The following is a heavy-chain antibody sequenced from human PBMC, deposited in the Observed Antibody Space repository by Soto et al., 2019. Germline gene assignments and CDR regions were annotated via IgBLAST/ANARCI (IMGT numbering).Heavy chain of an antibody. V-gene: IGHV3-21*01. CDR1: GFTFSSYS. CDR2: ISSSSSYI. CDR3: ARLAYYEFWSGYNWFDP. D-gene: IGHD3-3*01. Sequence: GGSLRLSCAASGFTFSSYSMNWVRQAPGKGLEWVSSISSSSSYIYYADSVKGRFTISRDNAKNSLYLQMNSLRAEDTAVYYCARLAYYEFWSGYNWFDPWGQGTLVTVSS. J-gene: IGHJ5*02.